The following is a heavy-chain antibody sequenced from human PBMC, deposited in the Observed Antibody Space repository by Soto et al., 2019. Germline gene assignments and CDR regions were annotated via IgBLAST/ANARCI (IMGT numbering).Heavy chain of an antibody. CDR2: ISYDGSNK. CDR3: AKEGGSSGWYFDY. CDR1: GFTFSSYG. Sequence: PGGSLRLSCAASGFTFSSYGMHWVRQAPGKGLEWVAVISYDGSNKYYVDSVKGRFTISRDNSKHTLYLQMNSLRAEDTAVYYCAKEGGSSGWYFDYWGQGTLVTVSS. V-gene: IGHV3-30*18. D-gene: IGHD6-19*01. J-gene: IGHJ4*02.